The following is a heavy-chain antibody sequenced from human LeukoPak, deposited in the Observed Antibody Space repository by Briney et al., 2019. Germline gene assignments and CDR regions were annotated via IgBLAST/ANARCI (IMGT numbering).Heavy chain of an antibody. CDR3: ARDSVCSGGSCYSHYFDY. D-gene: IGHD2-15*01. CDR2: ISAYNGNT. CDR1: RYTFTSYG. J-gene: IGHJ4*02. V-gene: IGHV1-18*04. Sequence: GASVNVSYKPSRYTFTSYGISWVRQAPGQGLEWMGWISAYNGNTNYEQKLQGRVTMTTDTSTSTAYMELRSLRSDDTAVYYCARDSVCSGGSCYSHYFDYWGQGTLVTVSS.